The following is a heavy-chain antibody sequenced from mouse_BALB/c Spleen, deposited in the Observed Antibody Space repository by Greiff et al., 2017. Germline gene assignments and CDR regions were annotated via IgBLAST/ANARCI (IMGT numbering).Heavy chain of an antibody. D-gene: IGHD2-14*01. Sequence: VKLLESGAELVRPGSSVKISCKASGYAFSSYWMNWVKQRPGQGLEWIGQIYPGDGDTNYNGKFKGKATLTADKSSSTAYMQLSSLTSEDSAVYFCARQVRGAMDYWGQGTSVTVSS. V-gene: IGHV1-80*01. CDR1: GYAFSSYW. J-gene: IGHJ4*01. CDR3: ARQVRGAMDY. CDR2: IYPGDGDT.